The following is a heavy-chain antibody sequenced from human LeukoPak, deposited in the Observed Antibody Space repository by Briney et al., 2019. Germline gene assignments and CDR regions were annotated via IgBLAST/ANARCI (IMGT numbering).Heavy chain of an antibody. D-gene: IGHD3-10*01. CDR3: AKDIALWFGELSPFAY. CDR1: GFTFSSYA. V-gene: IGHV3-23*01. Sequence: GGSLRLSCAASGFTFSSYAMSWVRQAPGKGLEWVSAISGSGGSTYYADSVKGRFTISRDNSKNTLYLPMNSLRAEDTAVYYCAKDIALWFGELSPFAYWGQGTLVTVSS. CDR2: ISGSGGST. J-gene: IGHJ4*02.